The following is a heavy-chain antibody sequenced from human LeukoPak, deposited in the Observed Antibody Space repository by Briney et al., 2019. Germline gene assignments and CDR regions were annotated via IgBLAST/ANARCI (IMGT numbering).Heavy chain of an antibody. CDR3: ARDNRVSYYGSSGYYYGYYFDY. V-gene: IGHV3-30*04. Sequence: GGSLRLSCAASGFTFSSYAMHWVRQAPGKGLEWVAVISYDGSNKYYADSVKGRFTISRDNSKNTLYLQMNSLRAEDTAVYYCARDNRVSYYGSSGYYYGYYFDYWGQGTLVTVSS. CDR1: GFTFSSYA. CDR2: ISYDGSNK. J-gene: IGHJ4*02. D-gene: IGHD3-22*01.